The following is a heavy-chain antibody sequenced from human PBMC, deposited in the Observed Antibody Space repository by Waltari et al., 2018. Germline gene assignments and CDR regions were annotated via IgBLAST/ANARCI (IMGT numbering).Heavy chain of an antibody. Sequence: QVQLQESGPGLVKPSETLSLTCSVSGGSISSGSYYWTWIRQPAGKGLEWIGRIYTSGSTNYNPSLKSRVTISVDTSKNQFSLKLSSVTAADTAVYYCARDRYDFWSGYLDYWGQGTLVTVSS. V-gene: IGHV4-61*02. CDR1: GGSISSGSYY. CDR3: ARDRYDFWSGYLDY. J-gene: IGHJ4*02. CDR2: IYTSGST. D-gene: IGHD3-3*01.